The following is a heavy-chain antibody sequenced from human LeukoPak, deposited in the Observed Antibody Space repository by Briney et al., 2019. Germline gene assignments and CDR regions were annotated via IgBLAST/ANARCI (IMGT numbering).Heavy chain of an antibody. CDR1: GGSISSSNFY. CDR3: ARLVGGLLYSSSSRGWFGELLSDAFDI. J-gene: IGHJ3*02. D-gene: IGHD3-10*01. V-gene: IGHV4-39*01. Sequence: PSETLSLTCSVSGGSISSSNFYWGWIRQPPGKGLEWIATIYYTGITYYNPSLKSRVTISVDTSRNQFSLKLTSVTAADTAVYYCARLVGGLLYSSSSRGWFGELLSDAFDIWGQGTMVTVSS. CDR2: IYYTGIT.